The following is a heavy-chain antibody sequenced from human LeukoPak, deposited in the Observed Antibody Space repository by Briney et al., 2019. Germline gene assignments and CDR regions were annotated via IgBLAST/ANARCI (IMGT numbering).Heavy chain of an antibody. V-gene: IGHV4-59*01. CDR3: ARGSSWYYFDY. Sequence: SETLSLTCTVSGGSISSYYWSWIRQPPGKGLEWIGYIYYSGSTNYNPFLKSRVTISVDTSKNQFSLKLSSVTAADTAVYYCARGSSWYYFDYWGQGTLVTVSS. J-gene: IGHJ4*02. CDR1: GGSISSYY. CDR2: IYYSGST. D-gene: IGHD6-13*01.